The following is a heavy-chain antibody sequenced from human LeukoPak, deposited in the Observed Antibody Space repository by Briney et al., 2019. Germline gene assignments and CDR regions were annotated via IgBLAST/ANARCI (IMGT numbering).Heavy chain of an antibody. CDR1: GLTFSSHW. J-gene: IGHJ6*02. V-gene: IGHV3-74*01. CDR2: ITNDGSST. CDR3: ARMAYYYGMDV. Sequence: GGSLRLSCAASGLTFSSHWMHWVRQAPGKGLVWVSRITNDGSSTTYADSVKGRFTISRDNAKNSLYLQMNSLRAEDTALYYCARMAYYYGMDVWGQGTTVTVSS. D-gene: IGHD5-24*01.